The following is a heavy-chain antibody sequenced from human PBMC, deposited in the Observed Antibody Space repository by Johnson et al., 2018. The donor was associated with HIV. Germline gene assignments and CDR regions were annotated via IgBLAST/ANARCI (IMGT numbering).Heavy chain of an antibody. CDR3: ARGGRYYDP. CDR2: IKQDGSEK. CDR1: GFTFSRYW. J-gene: IGHJ3*01. D-gene: IGHD3-22*01. Sequence: VQLVESGGGLVQPGGSLRLSCGASGFTFSRYWMSWVRQAPGKGLEWVANIKQDGSEKYYVDSVKGRFTIYRDNAKNSLYLQMNSLRAEDTALYYCARGGRYYDPGGQGTMVTVSS. V-gene: IGHV3-7*03.